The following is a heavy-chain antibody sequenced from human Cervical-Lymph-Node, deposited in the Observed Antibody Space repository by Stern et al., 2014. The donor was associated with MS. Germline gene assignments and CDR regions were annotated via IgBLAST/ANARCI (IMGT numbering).Heavy chain of an antibody. CDR2: ISGGGRRT. J-gene: IGHJ4*02. D-gene: IGHD4-17*01. V-gene: IGHV3-23*04. Sequence: EVHLVVSGGGLEQPGGSLRLSCAASGFTFSDYAMNWVRQAPGKGLQWVSTISGGGRRTYYADSVKGRFTISRDNSKNTLYLQMISLRAEDTAVYYCAKEESDYTSPYYFDTWGQGTLVTVSS. CDR1: GFTFSDYA. CDR3: AKEESDYTSPYYFDT.